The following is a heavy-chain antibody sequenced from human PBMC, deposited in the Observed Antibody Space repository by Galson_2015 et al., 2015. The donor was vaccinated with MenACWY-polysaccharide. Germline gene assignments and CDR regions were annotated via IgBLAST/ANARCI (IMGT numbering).Heavy chain of an antibody. V-gene: IGHV4-61*01. CDR2: MSYSGRG. D-gene: IGHD1-26*01. CDR1: GGSVSSGTYY. J-gene: IGHJ5*02. Sequence: LTCIVSGGSVSSGTYYWSWLRQPPGKGLEWIGYMSYSGRGNYNPSLRSRVTVSLDTSKNQFFLRLASVTAADTAMYYCAREPTFGGSFGWFDPWGQGTLVTVSS. CDR3: AREPTFGGSFGWFDP.